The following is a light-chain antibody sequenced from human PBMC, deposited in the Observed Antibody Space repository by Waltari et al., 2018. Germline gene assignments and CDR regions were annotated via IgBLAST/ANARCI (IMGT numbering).Light chain of an antibody. CDR2: GAS. V-gene: IGKV3-20*01. Sequence: EIVLTQSPATLSLSPGERATLSCRASQSVSTYLAWYQQRPGQAPRLLIYGASSRAAGIPDRFSGSGSGTDFTLTISRLEPEDFAVYYCHHYGSSPQGTFGPGTRVDI. J-gene: IGKJ3*01. CDR1: QSVSTY. CDR3: HHYGSSPQGT.